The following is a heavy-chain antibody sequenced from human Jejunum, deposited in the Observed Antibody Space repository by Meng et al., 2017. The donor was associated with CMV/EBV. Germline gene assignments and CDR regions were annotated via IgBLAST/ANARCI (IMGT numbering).Heavy chain of an antibody. Sequence: AYTFTDYYMHWVRQAPGQGLEWMGWINPNTGGTNYAQKFQGRVTMTRDTSTNTAYMELTRLRSDDTALYYCAKDGGSYLDYYFDYWGQGTLVTVSS. V-gene: IGHV1-2*02. D-gene: IGHD1-26*01. J-gene: IGHJ4*02. CDR1: AYTFTDYY. CDR3: AKDGGSYLDYYFDY. CDR2: INPNTGGT.